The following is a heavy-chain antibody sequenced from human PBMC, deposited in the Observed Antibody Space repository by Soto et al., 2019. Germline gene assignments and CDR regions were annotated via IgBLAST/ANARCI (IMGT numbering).Heavy chain of an antibody. V-gene: IGHV3-33*01. CDR3: AGASAVVNGNNWFDP. Sequence: QVQLVESGGGVVQPGRSLRLSCAASGFTFSSYGRHWVRQAPGKGLEWVAVIWYDGSNKYYADSVKGRFTISRDNSKNPVKRQMNSLSAEDTAVYYGAGASAVVNGNNWFDPWGQGTLVTVST. CDR1: GFTFSSYG. J-gene: IGHJ5*02. D-gene: IGHD2-8*02. CDR2: IWYDGSNK.